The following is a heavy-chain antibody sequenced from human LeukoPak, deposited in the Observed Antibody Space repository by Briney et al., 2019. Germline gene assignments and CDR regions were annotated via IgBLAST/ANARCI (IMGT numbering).Heavy chain of an antibody. V-gene: IGHV4-30-2*01. CDR2: IYHSGST. CDR1: GGSISSGGYS. CDR3: VRHRHSSSWYVDY. J-gene: IGHJ4*02. D-gene: IGHD6-13*01. Sequence: SETLSLTCAVSGGSISSGGYSWSWIRQPPGKGLEWIGYIYHSGSTYYNPSLKSRVTISVDRSKNQFSLKLSSVTAADTAVYYCVRHRHSSSWYVDYWGQGTLVTVSS.